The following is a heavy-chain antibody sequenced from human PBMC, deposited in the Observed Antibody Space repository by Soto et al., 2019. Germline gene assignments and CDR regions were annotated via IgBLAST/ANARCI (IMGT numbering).Heavy chain of an antibody. CDR3: VRHHVPTKSETWFDP. Sequence: QVHLVQSGVEVKTPGASVKVSCQASGYTFFTYDISWVRQAPGQGLEWMGWISTYSGDTKYAQKFQVRVTITADTPTTTAYLELRRLRSDDTAVYYCVRHHVPTKSETWFDPRCQGTLVTVSS. CDR1: GYTFFTYD. J-gene: IGHJ5*02. CDR2: ISTYSGDT. V-gene: IGHV1-18*01. D-gene: IGHD5-12*01.